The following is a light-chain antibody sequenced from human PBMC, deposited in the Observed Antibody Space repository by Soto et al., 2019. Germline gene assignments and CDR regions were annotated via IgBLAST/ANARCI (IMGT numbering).Light chain of an antibody. CDR3: QQRSNWRET. J-gene: IGKJ1*01. Sequence: IVLTQSPATLSFSPGERATLSCRASQSVSSYLAWYQQKPGQAPRLLIYDASNRATGIPARFSGSGSGTDFTLTISSLEPEDFAVYYCQQRSNWRETFGQGSKVEIX. V-gene: IGKV3-11*01. CDR1: QSVSSY. CDR2: DAS.